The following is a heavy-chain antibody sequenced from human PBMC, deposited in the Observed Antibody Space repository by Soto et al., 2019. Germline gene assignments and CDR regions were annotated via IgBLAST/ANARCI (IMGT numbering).Heavy chain of an antibody. Sequence: GSLRLSCAASGFTVSSNYMSWVRQAPGKGLEWVSVIYSGGSTYYADSVKGRFTISRDNSKNTLYLQMNSLRAEDTAVYYCARDNEGNYFDYWGQGTLVTVSS. CDR3: ARDNEGNYFDY. V-gene: IGHV3-53*01. CDR2: IYSGGST. J-gene: IGHJ4*02. D-gene: IGHD1-1*01. CDR1: GFTVSSNY.